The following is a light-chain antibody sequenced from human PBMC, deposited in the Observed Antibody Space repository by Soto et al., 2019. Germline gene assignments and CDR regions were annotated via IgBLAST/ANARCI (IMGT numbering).Light chain of an antibody. Sequence: QSVLRQPPSVSGAPGQRVTISCTGSSSNIGAGYDVHWYQQLPGTAPKLLIYGNTNRPSGVLDRFSGSKSGTSASLAITGLQAEDEADYYCQSYDNSLSSWVFGGGTKLTVL. CDR1: SSNIGAGYD. CDR3: QSYDNSLSSWV. CDR2: GNT. J-gene: IGLJ3*02. V-gene: IGLV1-40*01.